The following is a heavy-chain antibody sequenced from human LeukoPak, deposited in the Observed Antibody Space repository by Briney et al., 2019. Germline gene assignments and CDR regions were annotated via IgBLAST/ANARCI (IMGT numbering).Heavy chain of an antibody. Sequence: PSETLSLTCAVSGVPIASHSWWSWVRQPPGKGLEWIGEIYHTGGANYKPSLKSRVTMSVDTSNNHFSLKLTSVTAADTAVYFCAYNRDFALDNWGQGTLVTVSS. V-gene: IGHV4/OR15-8*01. CDR3: AYNRDFALDN. D-gene: IGHD1-14*01. CDR2: IYHTGGA. CDR1: GVPIASHSW. J-gene: IGHJ4*02.